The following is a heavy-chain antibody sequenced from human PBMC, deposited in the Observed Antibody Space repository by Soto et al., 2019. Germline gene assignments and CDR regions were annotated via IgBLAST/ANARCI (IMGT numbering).Heavy chain of an antibody. CDR2: IKQDGSAK. CDR1: GFTFGSYW. D-gene: IGHD6-13*01. V-gene: IGHV3-7*04. J-gene: IGHJ2*01. Sequence: GSLRLSCAASGFTFGSYWMSWVRQAPGKGLEWVANIKQDGSAKYYVDSVKGRFTISRDNAENSLYLQMNSLRAEDTAVYYCARGFSSSWPNWYFDLWGRDTLVTVS. CDR3: ARGFSSSWPNWYFDL.